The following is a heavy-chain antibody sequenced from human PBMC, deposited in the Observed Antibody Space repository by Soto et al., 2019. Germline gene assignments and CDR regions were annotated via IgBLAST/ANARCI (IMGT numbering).Heavy chain of an antibody. CDR2: INPSGGST. D-gene: IGHD4-17*01. Sequence: GASSEVSCKASGYTFTSYYMHWVRQAPGQGLEWMGIINPSGGSTSYAQKFQGRVTMTRDTSTSTVYMELSSLRSEDTAVYYCARDPVYGDSYNWFDPWGQGTLVTVSS. V-gene: IGHV1-46*01. CDR1: GYTFTSYY. CDR3: ARDPVYGDSYNWFDP. J-gene: IGHJ5*02.